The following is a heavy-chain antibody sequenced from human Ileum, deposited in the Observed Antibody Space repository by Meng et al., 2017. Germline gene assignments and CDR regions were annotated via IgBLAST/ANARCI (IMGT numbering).Heavy chain of an antibody. D-gene: IGHD3-10*01. CDR3: ARGTPGRSYSDY. J-gene: IGHJ4*02. CDR2: LGAHDGDT. CDR1: DYTFTGYG. V-gene: IGHV1-18*01. Sequence: QVQPVQSGPEVEKPGASVKVSCKASDYTFTGYGVSWVRQAPGQGLEWMAWLGAHDGDTSHAPKFQGRVTVSADRPTATAYMELRSLRSDDTAVYYCARGTPGRSYSDYWGQGTLVTSPQ.